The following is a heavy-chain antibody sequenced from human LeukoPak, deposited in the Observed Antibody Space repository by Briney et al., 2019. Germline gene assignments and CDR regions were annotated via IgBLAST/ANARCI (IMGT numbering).Heavy chain of an antibody. D-gene: IGHD5-18*01. Sequence: ASVKVSCKASGYTHTTYGVSLVRQAPGQGLEWMGWISAYNGNTNYAQKIQDRVTMTTDTSTSTAYMELRSLRSDDTAVYYCARGGIELWSAIDYWGQGTLVTVSS. CDR2: ISAYNGNT. V-gene: IGHV1-18*01. CDR1: GYTHTTYG. CDR3: ARGGIELWSAIDY. J-gene: IGHJ4*02.